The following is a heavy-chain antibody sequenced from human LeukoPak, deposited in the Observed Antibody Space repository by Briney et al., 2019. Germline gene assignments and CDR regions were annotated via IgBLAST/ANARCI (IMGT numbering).Heavy chain of an antibody. J-gene: IGHJ4*02. Sequence: MSGGSLRLSCAASGFTFSSYSMNWVRQAPGKGLEWVSSISSSSSYIYYADSEKGRFTISRDNAKNSLYLQMNSLRAEDTAVYYCARYLMYEIDYWGQGTLVTVSS. CDR1: GFTFSSYS. V-gene: IGHV3-21*01. D-gene: IGHD2-8*01. CDR2: ISSSSSYI. CDR3: ARYLMYEIDY.